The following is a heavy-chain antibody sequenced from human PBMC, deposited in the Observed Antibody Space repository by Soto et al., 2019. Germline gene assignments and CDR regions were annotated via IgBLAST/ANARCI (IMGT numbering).Heavy chain of an antibody. V-gene: IGHV3-48*03. D-gene: IGHD3-22*01. CDR2: ISSSGSTI. CDR3: ARGYTLIVVNHLDY. Sequence: PGGSLRLSCAVSGFTFSRYEMNWVRQAPGKGLEWVSYISSSGSTIYYADSVKGRFTISRDNAKNSLYLQMSGLRAEDTAVYYCARGYTLIVVNHLDYWGHGTLVTVSS. CDR1: GFTFSRYE. J-gene: IGHJ4*01.